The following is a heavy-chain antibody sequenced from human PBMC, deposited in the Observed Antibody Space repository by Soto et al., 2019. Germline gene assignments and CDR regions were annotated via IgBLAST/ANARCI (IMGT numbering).Heavy chain of an antibody. CDR2: IWRAGSTQ. V-gene: IGHV3-33*01. CDR3: ARDKDGYLDY. Sequence: SQRVAWGTSVFLVGSRSINWDRQAPGEGQGWVALIWRAGSTQSYADSVKGRFTISRDNSNNTVYLQLNSLRAEDTALYYRARDKDGYLDYWGLGSLVTVST. CDR1: VFLVGSRS. J-gene: IGHJ4*02.